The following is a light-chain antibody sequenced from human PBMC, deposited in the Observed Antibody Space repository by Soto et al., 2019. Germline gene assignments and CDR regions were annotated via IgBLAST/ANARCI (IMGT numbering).Light chain of an antibody. CDR2: EGS. CDR1: SSDVGSYIL. V-gene: IGLV2-23*01. Sequence: QSVLTQPASVSGSPGQSITISCTGTSSDVGSYILVSWYQQHPGKAPKLMIYEGSKRPSGVSNRFSGSKSGNTASLTISGLQAEDEADYYCCSYAGSSTLVFGGGTQLTVL. CDR3: CSYAGSSTLV. J-gene: IGLJ2*01.